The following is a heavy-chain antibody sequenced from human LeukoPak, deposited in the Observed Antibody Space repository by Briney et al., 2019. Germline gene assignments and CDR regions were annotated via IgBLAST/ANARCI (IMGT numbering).Heavy chain of an antibody. CDR1: GYTFTSYG. J-gene: IGHJ6*02. CDR3: ARENGDGYNRYYYYGMGV. CDR2: ISAYNGNT. Sequence: ASVKVSCKASGYTFTSYGISWVRQAPGQGLEWMGWISAYNGNTNYAQKLQGRVTMTTDTSTSTAYMELRSLRSDDTAVYYCARENGDGYNRYYYYGMGVWGQGTTVTVSS. V-gene: IGHV1-18*01. D-gene: IGHD5-24*01.